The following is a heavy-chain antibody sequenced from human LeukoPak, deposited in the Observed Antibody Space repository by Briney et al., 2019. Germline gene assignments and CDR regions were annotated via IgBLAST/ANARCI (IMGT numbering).Heavy chain of an antibody. CDR2: IWFDGKNE. J-gene: IGHJ4*02. Sequence: GRSLRLSCAASGFTFNSYGMHWVRQAPGKGLEWVADIWFDGKNEHFADSVKGRFTISRDNSRSTLYLQMNSLRPEDTAIYYCAREGYYGSGSPPSLYFDYWGQGTLVAVSS. CDR1: GFTFNSYG. CDR3: AREGYYGSGSPPSLYFDY. V-gene: IGHV3-33*01. D-gene: IGHD3-10*01.